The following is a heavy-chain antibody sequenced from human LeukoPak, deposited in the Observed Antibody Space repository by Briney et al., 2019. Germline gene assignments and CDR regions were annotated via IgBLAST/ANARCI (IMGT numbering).Heavy chain of an antibody. CDR1: GFTFDDYT. D-gene: IGHD5-24*01. V-gene: IGHV3-43*01. J-gene: IGHJ4*02. Sequence: PGGSLRLSCAASGFTFDDYTMHWVRQAPGKGLEWVSLISWYGDSRYYADSVKGRFTISRDNSKNSLYLQMNSLRTENTALYYCAKESEMATAYDSWGQGTLVTVSS. CDR2: ISWYGDSR. CDR3: AKESEMATAYDS.